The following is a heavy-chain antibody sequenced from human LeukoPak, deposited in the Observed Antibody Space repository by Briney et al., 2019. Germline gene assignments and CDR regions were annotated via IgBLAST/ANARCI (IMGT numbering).Heavy chain of an antibody. CDR2: IRYDGSNK. CDR3: AKGYSSGWVNDAFDI. J-gene: IGHJ3*02. CDR1: GFTFSSYG. V-gene: IGHV3-30*02. Sequence: GGSLRLSCAASGFTFSSYGMHWVRQAPGKGLEWVAFIRYDGSNKYYADSVKGRLTISRDNSKNTLYLQMNSLRAEDTAVYYCAKGYSSGWVNDAFDIWGQGTMVTVSS. D-gene: IGHD6-19*01.